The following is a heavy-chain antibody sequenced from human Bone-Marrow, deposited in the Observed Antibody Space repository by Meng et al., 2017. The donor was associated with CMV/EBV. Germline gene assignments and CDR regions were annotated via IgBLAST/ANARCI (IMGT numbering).Heavy chain of an antibody. CDR2: FDPEDGET. CDR1: GYTLTELS. J-gene: IGHJ6*02. V-gene: IGHV1-24*01. CDR3: ATRGLEDIVVVPAAIHYYGMDV. Sequence: ASVKVSCKVSGYTLTELSMHWVRQAPGKGLEWMGGFDPEDGETIYAQKFQGRVTMTEDTSTDTAYMELSSLRSEDTAVYYCATRGLEDIVVVPAAIHYYGMDVWGQGTTVTVSS. D-gene: IGHD2-2*02.